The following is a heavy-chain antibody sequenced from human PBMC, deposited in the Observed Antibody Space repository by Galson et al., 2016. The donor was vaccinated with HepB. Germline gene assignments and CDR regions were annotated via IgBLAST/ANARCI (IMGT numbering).Heavy chain of an antibody. D-gene: IGHD3-22*01. CDR1: GYTFSNYG. CDR3: ARDARPFDDSSGPDY. V-gene: IGHV1-18*01. J-gene: IGHJ4*02. CDR2: ISAYNDDR. Sequence: SVKVSCKASGYTFSNYGFTWVRQAPGHGLEWMGWISAYNDDRNYAQNVQGRVTMTTDTSTSTVYMELRSLTSDDTAVYYCARDARPFDDSSGPDYWGQGTLVTVSS.